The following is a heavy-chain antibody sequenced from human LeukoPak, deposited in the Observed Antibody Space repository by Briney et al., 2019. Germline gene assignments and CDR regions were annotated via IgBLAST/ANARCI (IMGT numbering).Heavy chain of an antibody. Sequence: GGSLRLSCAASGFTFDDYAMHWVRQAPGKGLEWVSLISWDGGSTYYADSVKGRFTTSRDNSKNSLYLQMNSLRAEDTALYYCAKDRELGYCSSTSCYTGFDYWGQGTLVTVSS. J-gene: IGHJ4*02. V-gene: IGHV3-43D*04. CDR1: GFTFDDYA. CDR2: ISWDGGST. D-gene: IGHD2-2*02. CDR3: AKDRELGYCSSTSCYTGFDY.